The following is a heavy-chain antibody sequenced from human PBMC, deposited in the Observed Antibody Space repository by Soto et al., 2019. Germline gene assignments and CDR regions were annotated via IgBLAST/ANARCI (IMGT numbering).Heavy chain of an antibody. CDR2: INAGNGNT. CDR1: GYTFTTYA. Sequence: ASVKVSCKASGYTFTTYAMHWVRQAPGQRLEWMGWINAGNGNTKYSQKFQGRVTITRDTSASTAYMELSSLRSEDTAVYYCARGPITMIGYYFAYWGQGTLVTVSS. D-gene: IGHD3-10*02. J-gene: IGHJ4*02. CDR3: ARGPITMIGYYFAY. V-gene: IGHV1-3*01.